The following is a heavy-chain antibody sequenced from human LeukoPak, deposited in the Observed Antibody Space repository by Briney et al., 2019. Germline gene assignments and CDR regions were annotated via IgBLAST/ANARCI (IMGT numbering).Heavy chain of an antibody. J-gene: IGHJ2*01. CDR1: GGSISSYY. CDR3: ARDGLSWDDWYFDL. V-gene: IGHV4-59*01. Sequence: SETLSLTCTVSGGSISSYYWSWIRQPPGKGLEWIGYIYYSGSTNYNPSLKSRVTISVDTSKNQFSLKLSSVTAADTAVYYCARDGLSWDDWYFDLWGRGTLGTVSS. CDR2: IYYSGST. D-gene: IGHD6-13*01.